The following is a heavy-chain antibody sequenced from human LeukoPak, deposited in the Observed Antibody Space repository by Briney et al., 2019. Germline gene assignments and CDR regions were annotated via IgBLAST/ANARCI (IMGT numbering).Heavy chain of an antibody. CDR1: GGTFSSYA. Sequence: SVKVSCKASGGTFSSYAISWVRQAPGQGLEWMGGIIPIFGTANYAQKFQGRVTMTRDMSTSTVYMELSSLRSEDTAVYYCARAPLAYCGGDCYWNFDYWGQGTLVTVSS. D-gene: IGHD2-21*02. V-gene: IGHV1-69*05. CDR3: ARAPLAYCGGDCYWNFDY. CDR2: IIPIFGTA. J-gene: IGHJ4*02.